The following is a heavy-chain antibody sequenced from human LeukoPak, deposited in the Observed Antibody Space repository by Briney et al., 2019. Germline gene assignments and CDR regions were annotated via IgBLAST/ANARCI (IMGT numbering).Heavy chain of an antibody. CDR3: ARAGPNYDFWSALDY. CDR2: IYHSGST. CDR1: GFTFDDYA. V-gene: IGHV4-30-2*01. J-gene: IGHJ4*02. Sequence: LRLSCAASGFTFDDYAMHWVRQPPGKGLEWIGYIYHSGSTYYNPSLKSRVTISVDRSKNQFSLKLSSVTAADTAVCYCARAGPNYDFWSALDYWGQGTLVTVSS. D-gene: IGHD3-3*01.